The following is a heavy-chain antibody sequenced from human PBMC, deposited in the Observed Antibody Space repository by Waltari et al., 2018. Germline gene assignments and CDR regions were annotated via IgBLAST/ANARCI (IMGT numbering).Heavy chain of an antibody. D-gene: IGHD2-2*01. J-gene: IGHJ3*02. Sequence: QVQLQQWGAGLLKPSETLSLTCAVYGGSFGGYYWSWIHQPPGKGLEWIGEINQSGSTNDNPSLKSRVTISVDTSKNQFSLKLSSVTAADTAVYYCARAPLAYCSSTSCMSDAFDIWGQGTMVTVSS. CDR1: GGSFGGYY. CDR2: INQSGST. V-gene: IGHV4-34*01. CDR3: ARAPLAYCSSTSCMSDAFDI.